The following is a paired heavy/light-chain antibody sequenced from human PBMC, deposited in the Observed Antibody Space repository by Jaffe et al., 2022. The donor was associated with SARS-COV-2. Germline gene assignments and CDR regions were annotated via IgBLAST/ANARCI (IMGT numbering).Heavy chain of an antibody. V-gene: IGHV3-30*18. Sequence: QVQLVESGGGVVQPGRSLRLSCAASGFTFSTFGMHWVRQAPVKGLEWVAVISYDGNNKYYADSVKGRFTISRDNSRDTLFLQMDSLRAEDTAVYYCAKEGYVGSAWYWFDPWAQGTLVTVSS. CDR2: ISYDGNNK. CDR3: AKEGYVGSAWYWFDP. CDR1: GFTFSTFG. J-gene: IGHJ5*02. D-gene: IGHD6-19*01.
Light chain of an antibody. CDR1: QSVSNT. V-gene: IGKV3-15*01. Sequence: EIVMTQSPATLSVSPGERATLSCRASQSVSNTLAWYQQKPGQAPRLLIYGASTRATGIPARFSGSGSGTEFTLTISSLQSEDFAVYYCQQYNNWYTFGQGTKLEIK. J-gene: IGKJ2*01. CDR2: GAS. CDR3: QQYNNWYT.